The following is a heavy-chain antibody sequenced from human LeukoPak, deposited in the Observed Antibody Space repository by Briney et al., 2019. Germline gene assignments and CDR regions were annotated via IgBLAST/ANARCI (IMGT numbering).Heavy chain of an antibody. V-gene: IGHV1-18*01. CDR3: ARELKVGASAAFDI. Sequence: ASVKVSCKASGYTFTSYGIRWVRQAPGQGLEWMGWISAYNGNTNYAQKLQGRVTMTTDTSTSTAYMELRSLRSDDTAVYYCARELKVGASAAFDIWGQGTMVTVSS. CDR2: ISAYNGNT. D-gene: IGHD1-26*01. CDR1: GYTFTSYG. J-gene: IGHJ3*02.